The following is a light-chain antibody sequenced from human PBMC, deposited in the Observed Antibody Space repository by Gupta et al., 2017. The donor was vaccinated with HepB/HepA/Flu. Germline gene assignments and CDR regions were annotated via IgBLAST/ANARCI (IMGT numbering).Light chain of an antibody. Sequence: DIVMTQSPDSLAVSLGERATINCKSSQSILYSSNNKNYLAWYQQRPGQPPKLLIYWASTRDSGVPDRFGGSGSGTDFTLTISSLQAEDVAVYYCQQYDSTPRTFGGGTKVEIK. CDR2: WAS. CDR3: QQYDSTPRT. CDR1: QSILYSSNNKNY. J-gene: IGKJ4*01. V-gene: IGKV4-1*01.